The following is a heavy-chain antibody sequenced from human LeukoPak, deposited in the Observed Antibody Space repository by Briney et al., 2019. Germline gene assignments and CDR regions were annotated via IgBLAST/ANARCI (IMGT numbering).Heavy chain of an antibody. CDR3: AREYPIAAAGHFDY. CDR2: IYYSGST. Sequence: SETLSLICTVSGGSVSSGSYYWSWIRQPPGKGLEWIGYIYYSGSTNYNPSLKSRVTISVDTSKNQFSLKLSSVTAADTAVYYCAREYPIAAAGHFDYWGQGTLVTVSS. J-gene: IGHJ4*02. CDR1: GGSVSSGSYY. D-gene: IGHD6-13*01. V-gene: IGHV4-61*01.